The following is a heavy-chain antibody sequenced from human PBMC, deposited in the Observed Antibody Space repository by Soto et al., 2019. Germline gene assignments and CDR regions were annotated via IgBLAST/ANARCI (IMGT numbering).Heavy chain of an antibody. J-gene: IGHJ4*02. CDR1: GYTFTGHY. CDR2: IGPESGAT. Sequence: ASVKVSCKSSGYTFTGHYIRWVRQAPEQGPEWMGEIGPESGATRYAQRFQGRVTMTRDMSITTVYMELNNLSPDDTAVYYCGRGRSGQIVVFYWGQGTPVTVSS. CDR3: GRGRSGQIVVFY. D-gene: IGHD1-26*01. V-gene: IGHV1-2*02.